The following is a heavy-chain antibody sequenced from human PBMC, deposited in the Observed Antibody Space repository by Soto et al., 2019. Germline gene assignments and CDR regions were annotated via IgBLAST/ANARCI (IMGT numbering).Heavy chain of an antibody. V-gene: IGHV3-30-3*01. Sequence: PVGSLRLSCAASGFTFSSYAMHWVRQAPGKGLEWVAVISYDGSNKYYADSVKGRFTISRDNSKNTLYLQMNSLRAEDTAVYYCARDPTMREDTAMVAFDYWGQGTLVTVSS. J-gene: IGHJ4*02. CDR3: ARDPTMREDTAMVAFDY. CDR2: ISYDGSNK. D-gene: IGHD5-18*01. CDR1: GFTFSSYA.